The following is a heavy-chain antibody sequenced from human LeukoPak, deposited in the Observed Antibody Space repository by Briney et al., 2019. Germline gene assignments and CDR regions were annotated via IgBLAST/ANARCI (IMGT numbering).Heavy chain of an antibody. CDR3: ARTHFIISNYFDY. V-gene: IGHV4-34*01. CDR2: INPSGRT. D-gene: IGHD3-3*02. J-gene: IGHJ4*02. CDR1: GGSFNGYY. Sequence: PSETLSLTCTVYGGSFNGYYWSWIRQPPRKGLEWIGEINPSGRTNYNPSLKSRVTISVDPSKNQFSLKLSSVTAADTAVYYCARTHFIISNYFDYWGQGTLVTVSS.